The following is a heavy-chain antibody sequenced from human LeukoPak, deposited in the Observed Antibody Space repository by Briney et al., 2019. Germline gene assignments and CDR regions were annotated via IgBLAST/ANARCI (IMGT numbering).Heavy chain of an antibody. J-gene: IGHJ4*02. CDR2: IIPILGIA. CDR3: ARDPSGGPTLDY. V-gene: IGHV1-69*04. D-gene: IGHD4-23*01. Sequence: ASVKVSRKASGGTFSSYAISLVRQAPGQGLEWMGRIIPILGIANYAQKFQGRITITADKSTSTAYMELSSLRSEDTAVYYCARDPSGGPTLDYWGQGTLVTVSS. CDR1: GGTFSSYA.